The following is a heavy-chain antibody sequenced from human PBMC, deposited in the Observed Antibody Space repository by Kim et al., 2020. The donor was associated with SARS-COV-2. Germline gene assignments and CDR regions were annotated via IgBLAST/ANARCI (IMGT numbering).Heavy chain of an antibody. V-gene: IGHV3-23*03. Sequence: GGSLRLSCAASGFTFSSYAMSWVRQAPGKGLEWVSVIYSGGSSTYYADPVKGRFTNSRDNSKNTLYLQMNSLRAEDTAVYYCAKALVAAAGGYFDYWGQGTLVTVSS. CDR3: AKALVAAAGGYFDY. CDR1: GFTFSSYA. J-gene: IGHJ4*02. D-gene: IGHD6-13*01. CDR2: IYSGGSST.